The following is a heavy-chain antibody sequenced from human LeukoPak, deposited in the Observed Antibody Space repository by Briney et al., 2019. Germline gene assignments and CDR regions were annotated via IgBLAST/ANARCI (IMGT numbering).Heavy chain of an antibody. J-gene: IGHJ4*02. D-gene: IGHD6-6*01. CDR3: AKDLGLILAAGPTFDY. CDR2: ISGSGRST. V-gene: IGHV3-23*01. Sequence: PGGSLRLSCAASGFTFSTYAMSWVRQAPGKGLEWVSGISGSGRSTYYAGSVKGRFAISRDNSKNTLYLQMNSLRAEDTALYYCAKDLGLILAAGPTFDYWGQGTLVTVSS. CDR1: GFTFSTYA.